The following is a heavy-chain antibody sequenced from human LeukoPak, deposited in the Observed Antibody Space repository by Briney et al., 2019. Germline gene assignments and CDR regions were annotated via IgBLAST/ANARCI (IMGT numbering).Heavy chain of an antibody. CDR2: IYYSGST. J-gene: IGHJ5*02. D-gene: IGHD6-19*01. CDR3: ARVRIAVAATWFDP. CDR1: GGSISSYY. V-gene: IGHV4-59*01. Sequence: PSETLSLTCTVSGGSISSYYWSWIRQPPGKGLEWIGYIYYSGSTNYNPSLKSRVTISVDTSKNQFSLKLSSVTAADTAVYYCARVRIAVAATWFDPWGQGTLVTVSS.